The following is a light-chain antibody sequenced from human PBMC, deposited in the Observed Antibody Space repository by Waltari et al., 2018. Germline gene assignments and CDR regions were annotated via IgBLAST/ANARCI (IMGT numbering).Light chain of an antibody. CDR3: QYYFTVSS. Sequence: DIVLTQSPEALAVSLAGRATINCRSSQSVFDKSRDRNYLAWYQQKPGQSPKLLIYLASTRPSGLADRFSGSGSGTDFTLTINSLPAEAVAVYYRQYYFTVSSFGPGTKVEIK. J-gene: IGKJ3*01. CDR2: LAS. CDR1: QSVFDKSRDRNY. V-gene: IGKV4-1*01.